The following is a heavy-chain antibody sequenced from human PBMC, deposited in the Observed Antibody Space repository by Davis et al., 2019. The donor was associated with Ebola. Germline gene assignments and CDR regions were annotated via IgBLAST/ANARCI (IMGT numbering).Heavy chain of an antibody. J-gene: IGHJ4*02. D-gene: IGHD3-3*01. CDR1: GFTFSDYY. CDR3: ARTDYDFWSGYSFDY. CDR2: ISSSSSYK. V-gene: IGHV3-11*06. Sequence: GESLKISCAASGFTFSDYYMSWIRQAPGKGLEWVSYISSSSSYKNYADSVKGRFTISRDNAKNSLYLQMNSLRAEDTAVYYCARTDYDFWSGYSFDYWGQGTLVTVSS.